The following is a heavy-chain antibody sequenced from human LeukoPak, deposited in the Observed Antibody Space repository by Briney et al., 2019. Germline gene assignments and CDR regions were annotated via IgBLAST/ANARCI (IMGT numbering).Heavy chain of an antibody. Sequence: GGSLRLSCAASGFTFSSYAMSWVRQAPGKGLEWVSAISGSGGSTYYADSVKGRFTISRDNSKNTLCLQMNSLRAEDTAVYYCANGEQWLANFDYWGQGTLVTVSS. J-gene: IGHJ4*02. D-gene: IGHD6-19*01. CDR3: ANGEQWLANFDY. V-gene: IGHV3-23*01. CDR2: ISGSGGST. CDR1: GFTFSSYA.